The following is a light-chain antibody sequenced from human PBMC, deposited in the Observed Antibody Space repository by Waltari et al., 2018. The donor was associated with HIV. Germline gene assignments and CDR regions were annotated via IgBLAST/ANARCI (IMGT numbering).Light chain of an antibody. J-gene: IGLJ7*01. CDR2: RNK. CDR1: SSNIGSNY. CDR3: AAWDDSLSGAV. Sequence: QSVLTQPPSASGTPGQRVTISCSGSSSNIGSNYVYWYQQLPGTAPKLLIYRNKQRPSGVPARCSGSKSGTSASLAISGLRSEDEADYYCAAWDDSLSGAVFGGGTQLTVL. V-gene: IGLV1-47*01.